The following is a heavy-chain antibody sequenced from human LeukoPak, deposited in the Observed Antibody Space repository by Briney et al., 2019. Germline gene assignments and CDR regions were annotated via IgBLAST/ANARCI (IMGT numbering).Heavy chain of an antibody. Sequence: ASVKVSCKVSGYTLTELSMHWVRQAPGKGLEWVGGFDPEDGETIYAQKFQGRVTMTEDTSTDTAYMELSSLRSEDTAVYYCATSSTAMVVYYYYGMDVWGQGTTVTVSS. V-gene: IGHV1-24*01. CDR2: FDPEDGET. CDR1: GYTLTELS. J-gene: IGHJ6*02. CDR3: ATSSTAMVVYYYYGMDV. D-gene: IGHD5-18*01.